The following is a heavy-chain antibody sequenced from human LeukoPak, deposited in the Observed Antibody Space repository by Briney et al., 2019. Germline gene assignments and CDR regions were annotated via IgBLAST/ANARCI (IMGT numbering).Heavy chain of an antibody. V-gene: IGHV3-53*01. CDR3: TRSLRPAAADDDYFDY. Sequence: GGSLRLSCAASGFDVSHHYLNWVRQAPGKGLEWVSMIQSAGNSYYADSVKGRFTISRDDTKNTLYLQMNSLKTEDTAVYYCTRSLRPAAADDDYFDYWGQGTLVTVSS. CDR2: IQSAGNS. J-gene: IGHJ4*02. CDR1: GFDVSHHY. D-gene: IGHD6-13*01.